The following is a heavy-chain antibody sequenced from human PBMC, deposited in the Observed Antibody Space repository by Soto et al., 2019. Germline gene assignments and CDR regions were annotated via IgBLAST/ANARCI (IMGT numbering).Heavy chain of an antibody. J-gene: IGHJ6*02. D-gene: IGHD3-22*01. CDR1: GFTFSSYA. CDR3: AKDGRGDYYDSSGYYYVDYYYGMDV. Sequence: GGSLRLSCAASGFTFSSYAMSWVRQAPGKGLEWVSAISGSGGSTYYADSVKGRFTISRDNSKNTLYLQMNSLRAEETAVYYCAKDGRGDYYDSSGYYYVDYYYGMDVWGQGTTVTVSS. V-gene: IGHV3-23*01. CDR2: ISGSGGST.